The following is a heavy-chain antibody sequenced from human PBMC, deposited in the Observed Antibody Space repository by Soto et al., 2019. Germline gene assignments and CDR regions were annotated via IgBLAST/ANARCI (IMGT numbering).Heavy chain of an antibody. Sequence: QITLKESGPTLVEPTQTLTLTCMFSGFSLTTTGVGVGWIRQPPGKALEWLALIYWDDDKRYCPSLKSRLTIXKXTXXNQVVLTMTNMDPVDTATYYCAHRPSHFSPHAFDIWGQGTVVTVSS. CDR3: AHRPSHFSPHAFDI. CDR2: IYWDDDK. V-gene: IGHV2-5*02. J-gene: IGHJ3*02. D-gene: IGHD6-6*01. CDR1: GFSLTTTGVG.